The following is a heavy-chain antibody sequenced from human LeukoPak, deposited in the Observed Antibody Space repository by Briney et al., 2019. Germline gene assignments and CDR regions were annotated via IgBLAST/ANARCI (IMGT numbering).Heavy chain of an antibody. V-gene: IGHV3-21*03. Sequence: PGGSLRLSCAASGFTLSTYTMNWVRQAPGKGLEWVSSISSDSTYIYYADSVQGRFTISRDNAKNSLYLQMNSLKAEDTAVYYCTAYDFWSGYHEDFCAFDIWGQGTMVTVSS. CDR3: TAYDFWSGYHEDFCAFDI. D-gene: IGHD3-3*01. CDR2: ISSDSTYI. CDR1: GFTLSTYT. J-gene: IGHJ3*02.